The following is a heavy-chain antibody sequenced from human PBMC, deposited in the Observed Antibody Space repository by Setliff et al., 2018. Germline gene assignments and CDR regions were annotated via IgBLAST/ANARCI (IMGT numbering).Heavy chain of an antibody. CDR3: AREPRGPPRKYQIYYYYYMDV. CDR2: INHSGST. Sequence: SETLSLTCAVSGYSISSGYYWGWIRQPPGKGLEWIGEINHSGSTNYNPSLKSRVTISVDTSKNQFSLKRSSVTAADTAVYYCAREPRGPPRKYQIYYYYYMDVWGKGTTVTVSS. V-gene: IGHV4-38-2*02. CDR1: GYSISSGYY. D-gene: IGHD2-2*01. J-gene: IGHJ6*03.